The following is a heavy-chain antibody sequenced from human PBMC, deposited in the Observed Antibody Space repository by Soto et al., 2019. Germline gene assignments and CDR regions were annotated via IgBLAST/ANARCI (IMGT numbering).Heavy chain of an antibody. J-gene: IGHJ4*02. CDR1: GFTVSSNY. CDR2: IYTGGST. V-gene: IGHV3-66*01. CDR3: ARSGYSSSSAWDY. D-gene: IGHD6-6*01. Sequence: ELQLVQSGGGLVQPGGSLRLSCAASGFTVSSNYMSWVRQAPGKGLEWVSVIYTGGSTYYADSVKGRCTISRDNSMNTLYLQMTSLRADDTAVYYCARSGYSSSSAWDYWGQGTLVTVSS.